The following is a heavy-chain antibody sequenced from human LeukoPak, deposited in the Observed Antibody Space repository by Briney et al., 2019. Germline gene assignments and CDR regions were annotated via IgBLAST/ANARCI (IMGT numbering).Heavy chain of an antibody. CDR2: IHYSGST. CDR1: GDSISSYS. J-gene: IGHJ4*02. V-gene: IGHV4-59*01. CDR3: ARGQGSGSSWAFDY. Sequence: SETLSLTCSVSGDSISSYSWSWIRQPPGKGLEWIGYIHYSGSTTYNPSLKSRVLISIDPSKHQLSLTLSSVTAADTAVYYCARGQGSGSSWAFDYWGQGALVTVSS. D-gene: IGHD1-26*01.